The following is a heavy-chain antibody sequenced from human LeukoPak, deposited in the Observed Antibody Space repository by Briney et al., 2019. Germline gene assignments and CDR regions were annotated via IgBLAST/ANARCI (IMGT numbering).Heavy chain of an antibody. J-gene: IGHJ4*02. CDR2: FGGSVVST. CDR3: AKDLGTYRNNCFDC. Sequence: GESLRVSCATSGFTVCAYAMNWVRQGPGEGREWGLAFGGSVVSTYYADSVRGRVTTSRDTSKNTRYLHMNSLRTEDTAVYYSAKDLGTYRNNCFDCWGQGTLITVSS. V-gene: IGHV3-23*01. CDR1: GFTVCAYA. D-gene: IGHD1-26*01.